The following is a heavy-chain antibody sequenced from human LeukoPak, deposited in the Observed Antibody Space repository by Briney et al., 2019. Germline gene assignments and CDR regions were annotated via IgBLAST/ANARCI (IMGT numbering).Heavy chain of an antibody. J-gene: IGHJ4*02. CDR2: IYSGGST. D-gene: IGHD5-12*01. CDR1: GFTVSSNY. V-gene: IGHV3-66*02. Sequence: LLGGSLRLSCAASGFTVSSNYMSWVRQAPGKGLVWVSVIYSGGSTYYADSVKGRFTISRDNSKNTLYLQMNSLRAEDTAVYYCARDRVAGPPDYWGQGTLVTVSS. CDR3: ARDRVAGPPDY.